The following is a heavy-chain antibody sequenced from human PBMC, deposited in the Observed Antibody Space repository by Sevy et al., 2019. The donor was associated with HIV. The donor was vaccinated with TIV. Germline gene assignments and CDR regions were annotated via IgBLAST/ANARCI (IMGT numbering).Heavy chain of an antibody. V-gene: IGHV3-30*18. CDR2: ISYDGSNK. Sequence: GGSLRLSCAASGFTFSSYGMHWVRQAPGKGLEWVAVISYDGSNKYYADSVKGRFTISRDNSKNTLYLQMNSLRAEDTAVYYCAKAWIAAAGSVFDYWGQGTLVTVSS. CDR1: GFTFSSYG. D-gene: IGHD6-13*01. J-gene: IGHJ4*02. CDR3: AKAWIAAAGSVFDY.